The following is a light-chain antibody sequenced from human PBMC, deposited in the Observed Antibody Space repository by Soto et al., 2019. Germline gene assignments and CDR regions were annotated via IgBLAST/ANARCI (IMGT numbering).Light chain of an antibody. CDR1: QSVSSSY. CDR3: QQYGSSRLT. V-gene: IGKV3-20*01. J-gene: IGKJ4*01. Sequence: EIVLTQSPGTLSLSPGERATLSCRASQSVSSSYLAWYQQKPGQAPRLLIYGASSRATGIPDRFSGSGSGTGFTLTISRLEPEEFAVYYCQQYGSSRLTFGGGTKVESK. CDR2: GAS.